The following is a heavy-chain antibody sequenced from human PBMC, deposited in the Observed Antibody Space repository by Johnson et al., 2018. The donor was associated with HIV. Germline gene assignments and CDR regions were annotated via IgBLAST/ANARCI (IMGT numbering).Heavy chain of an antibody. D-gene: IGHD3-10*01. V-gene: IGHV3-9*01. Sequence: VQLVESGGGLVQPGRSLRLSCAASGFTFDDYAMHWVRQAPGKGLEWVSGISWNSGSIGYADSVKGRFTISRDNAKNSLYLQMNSLRAEDTALYYCARDVPPPGARSWFRESPYCDIWGQGTMVTVSS. CDR1: GFTFDDYA. CDR2: ISWNSGSI. CDR3: ARDVPPPGARSWFRESPYCDI. J-gene: IGHJ3*02.